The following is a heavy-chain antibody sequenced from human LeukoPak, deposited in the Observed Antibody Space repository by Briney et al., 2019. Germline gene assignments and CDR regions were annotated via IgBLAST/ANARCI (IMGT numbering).Heavy chain of an antibody. CDR1: GGSFSGYY. CDR2: INHSGST. D-gene: IGHD6-19*01. J-gene: IGHJ4*02. CDR3: ARGVGRGMLMRIAVAGFTY. Sequence: SETLSLTCAVYGGSFSGYYWSWIRQPPGKGLEWIGEINHSGSTNYNPSLKSRVTISVDTSKNQFSLKLSSVTAADTAVYYCARGVGRGMLMRIAVAGFTYWGQGTLVTVSS. V-gene: IGHV4-34*01.